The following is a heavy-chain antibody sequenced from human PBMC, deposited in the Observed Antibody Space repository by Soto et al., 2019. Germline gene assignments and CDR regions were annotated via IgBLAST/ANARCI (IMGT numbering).Heavy chain of an antibody. CDR1: GGTFSSYA. Sequence: SVKVSCKASGGTFSSYAISWVRQAPGQGLEWMGGIIPIFGTANYAQKFQGRVTITADESTSTAYMELSSLGSEDTAVYYCARAGSYDSSGYYQNWFDPWGQGTLVTVSS. V-gene: IGHV1-69*13. D-gene: IGHD3-22*01. CDR3: ARAGSYDSSGYYQNWFDP. CDR2: IIPIFGTA. J-gene: IGHJ5*02.